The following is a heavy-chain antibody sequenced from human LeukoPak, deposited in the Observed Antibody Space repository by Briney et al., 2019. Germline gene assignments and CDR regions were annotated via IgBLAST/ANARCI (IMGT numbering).Heavy chain of an antibody. V-gene: IGHV1-69*06. Sequence: SVKVSCKASGGTFSSYAISWVRQAPGQGLEWMGGIIPIFGTANYAQKFQGRVTITADKSTSTAYMELSSLKSEDTAVYYCARDWGSSWYVSFGYWGQGTLVTVSS. D-gene: IGHD6-13*01. CDR3: ARDWGSSWYVSFGY. CDR1: GGTFSSYA. CDR2: IIPIFGTA. J-gene: IGHJ4*02.